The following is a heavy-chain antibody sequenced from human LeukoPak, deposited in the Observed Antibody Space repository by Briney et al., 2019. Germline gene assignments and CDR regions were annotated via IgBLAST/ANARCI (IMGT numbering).Heavy chain of an antibody. CDR3: ARHDWELKGSDY. V-gene: IGHV3-48*03. CDR2: ISSSGSSI. CDR1: GFSFSSYE. Sequence: QSGGSLRLSCAASGFSFSSYEMNWVRQAPGKGLEWVSYISSSGSSIYNADSVKGRFTISRDNAKNSLYLQMNSLRAEDTAVYYCARHDWELKGSDYWGQGTLVTVSS. D-gene: IGHD1-26*01. J-gene: IGHJ4*02.